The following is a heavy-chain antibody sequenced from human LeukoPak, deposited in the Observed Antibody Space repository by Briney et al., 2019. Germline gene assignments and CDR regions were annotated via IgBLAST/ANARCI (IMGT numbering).Heavy chain of an antibody. CDR1: GFNFRDYA. D-gene: IGHD3-10*01. Sequence: GGSLRLSCAASGFNFRDYAMHWVRQAPGRGLEWVAFLRYDGSDQKYADSVKGRFTIPRDNAKNSLYLQMNSLRAEDTDVYYCARALAEYYYGSGSYFGPMDVWGKGTTVTISS. V-gene: IGHV3-30*02. J-gene: IGHJ6*04. CDR3: ARALAEYYYGSGSYFGPMDV. CDR2: LRYDGSDQ.